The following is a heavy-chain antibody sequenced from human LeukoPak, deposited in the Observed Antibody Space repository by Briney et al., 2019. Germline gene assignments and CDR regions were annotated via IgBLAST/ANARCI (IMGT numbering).Heavy chain of an antibody. D-gene: IGHD3-3*01. Sequence: SETLSLTCTVSGGSISSYYWSWIRQPAGKGLEWIGRIYTSGSTNYNPSLKSRVTMSVDTSKNQFSLKLSPVTAADTAVYYCARDLSWSGYFDYWGQGTLVTVSS. V-gene: IGHV4-4*07. CDR3: ARDLSWSGYFDY. CDR1: GGSISSYY. J-gene: IGHJ4*02. CDR2: IYTSGST.